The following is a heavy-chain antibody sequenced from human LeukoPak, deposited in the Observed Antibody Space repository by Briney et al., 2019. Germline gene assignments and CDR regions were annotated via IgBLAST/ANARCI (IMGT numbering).Heavy chain of an antibody. D-gene: IGHD1-14*01. J-gene: IGHJ6*02. V-gene: IGHV7-4-1*02. CDR2: INTNTGNP. CDR1: GYTFTSYA. CDR3: ARNTVHYYYYYGMDV. Sequence: GASVKVSCKASGYTFTSYAMDWVRQAPGQGLEWMGWINTNTGNPTYAQGFTGRFVFSLDTSVSTAYLQISSLKAEDTAVYYCARNTVHYYYYYGMDVWGQGTTVTVSS.